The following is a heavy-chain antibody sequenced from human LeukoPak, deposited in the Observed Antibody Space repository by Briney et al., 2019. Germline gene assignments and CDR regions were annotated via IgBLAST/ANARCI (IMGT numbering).Heavy chain of an antibody. D-gene: IGHD3-22*01. CDR3: AKLTGYYDSSGYHDY. Sequence: PGGSLRLSCAASGFTFSSYSMNWVRQAPGKGLEWVSSISSSSSYIYYADSVKGRFTISRDNAKNSLYLQMNSLRAEDTAVYYCAKLTGYYDSSGYHDYWGQGTLVTVSS. CDR1: GFTFSSYS. J-gene: IGHJ4*02. CDR2: ISSSSSYI. V-gene: IGHV3-21*04.